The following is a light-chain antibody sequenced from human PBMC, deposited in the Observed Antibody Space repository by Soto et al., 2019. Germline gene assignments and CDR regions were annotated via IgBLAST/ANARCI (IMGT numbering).Light chain of an antibody. CDR3: SSYTSSSTLVV. V-gene: IGLV2-14*01. Sequence: QSALTQPPSASGSPGQSVTISCTGTKNDIGVYDFVSWYQHHPGKAPRLIIYEVSNRPSGVSNRFSGSKSGNTASLTISGLQAEDEADYYCSSYTSSSTLVVFGGGTQLTVL. J-gene: IGLJ2*01. CDR1: KNDIGVYDF. CDR2: EVS.